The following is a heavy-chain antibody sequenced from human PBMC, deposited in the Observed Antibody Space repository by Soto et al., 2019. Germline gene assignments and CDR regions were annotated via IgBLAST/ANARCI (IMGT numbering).Heavy chain of an antibody. V-gene: IGHV2-5*02. D-gene: IGHD2-15*01. CDR2: IYWDDDK. Sequence: QITLKESGPTLVKPTQTLTLTCTFSGFSLSTSGVGVAWIRQPPGKALEWLALIYWDDDKRYRPSLETRLTITKDTSKYQVVLTVTNLDSVDTATYYCAYLPCSGGSCYWFSHSGMDVLGQGTTVTVSS. J-gene: IGHJ6*02. CDR3: AYLPCSGGSCYWFSHSGMDV. CDR1: GFSLSTSGVG.